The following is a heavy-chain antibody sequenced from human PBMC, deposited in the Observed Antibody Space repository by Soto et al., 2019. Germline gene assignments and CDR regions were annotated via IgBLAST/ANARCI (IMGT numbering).Heavy chain of an antibody. D-gene: IGHD1-1*01. Sequence: VQLVESGGGVVQPGRSLRLSCAASGFTFSSYGMHWVRQAPGKGLEWVAVIWYDGSNKYYADSVKGRFTISRDNSKNTLYLQMNSLRAEDTAVYYCARDGGAGTTRNYFDYWGQGTLVTVSS. CDR1: GFTFSSYG. CDR3: ARDGGAGTTRNYFDY. CDR2: IWYDGSNK. J-gene: IGHJ4*02. V-gene: IGHV3-33*01.